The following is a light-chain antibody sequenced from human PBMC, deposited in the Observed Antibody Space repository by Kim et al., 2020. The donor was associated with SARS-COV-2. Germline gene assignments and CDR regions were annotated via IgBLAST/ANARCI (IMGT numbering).Light chain of an antibody. Sequence: QRVTITCTWGSSNIGAGYNVHWYQQLPGTAPKLLIYGNNKRPSGVPDRFSGSNSGTSASLTITGLLAEDEADYYCQSFDSRLTGWAFGGGTKVTVL. CDR3: QSFDSRLTGWA. V-gene: IGLV1-40*01. J-gene: IGLJ3*02. CDR2: GNN. CDR1: SSNIGAGYN.